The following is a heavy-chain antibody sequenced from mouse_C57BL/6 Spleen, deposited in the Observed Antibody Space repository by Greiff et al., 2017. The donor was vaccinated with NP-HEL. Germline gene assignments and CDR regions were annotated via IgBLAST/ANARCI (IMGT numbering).Heavy chain of an antibody. J-gene: IGHJ2*01. CDR2: INPNNGGT. CDR1: GYTFTDYY. D-gene: IGHD1-1*01. V-gene: IGHV1-26*01. Sequence: VQLQQSGPELVKPGASVKISCKASGYTFTDYYMNWVKQSHGKSLEWIGDINPNNGGTSYNQKFKGKATLTVDKSSSTAYMELLSLTSEDSAVYYCARGAHYYGSSYPDFDYWGQGTTLTVSS. CDR3: ARGAHYYGSSYPDFDY.